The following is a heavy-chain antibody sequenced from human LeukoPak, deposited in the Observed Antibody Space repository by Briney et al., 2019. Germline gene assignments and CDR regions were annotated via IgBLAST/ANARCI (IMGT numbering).Heavy chain of an antibody. J-gene: IGHJ5*02. V-gene: IGHV4-34*01. D-gene: IGHD3-3*01. CDR3: ARGQQYYDFWSGHNWFDP. CDR1: GGSFSGYY. CDR2: INHSGST. Sequence: PSETLSLTCAVYGGSFSGYYWSWIRQPPGKGLEWIGEINHSGSTNYNPSLKSRVTISVDTSKNQFSLKLSPVTAADTAVYYCARGQQYYDFWSGHNWFDPWGQGTLVTVSS.